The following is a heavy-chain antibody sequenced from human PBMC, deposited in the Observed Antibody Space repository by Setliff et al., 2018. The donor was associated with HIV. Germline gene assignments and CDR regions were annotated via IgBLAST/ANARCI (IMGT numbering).Heavy chain of an antibody. Sequence: KTSETLSLTCTVSGVSVRGGDHWSWIRQPPGKGLEWIGEISHSGSTNYNLSLKSRAAISADTSKKQFSLKLTSVTAADTGIYYCVASSSWSCRLNYWGQGTQVTVSS. J-gene: IGHJ4*02. CDR1: GVSVRGGDH. D-gene: IGHD6-13*01. V-gene: IGHV4-34*01. CDR3: VASSSWSCRLNY. CDR2: ISHSGST.